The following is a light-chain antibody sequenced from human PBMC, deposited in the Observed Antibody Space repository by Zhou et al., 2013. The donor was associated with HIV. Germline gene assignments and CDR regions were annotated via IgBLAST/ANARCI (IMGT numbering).Light chain of an antibody. CDR2: KAS. Sequence: DIQMTQSPSSLSASVGDRVTITCRASQSISSYLNWYQQKPGKAPKLLIYKASSLESGVPSRFSGSGSGTEFTLTISSLQPDDFATYYCQQYNSYPMYTFGQGTKLEIK. CDR3: QQYNSYPMYT. CDR1: QSISSY. V-gene: IGKV1-5*03. J-gene: IGKJ2*01.